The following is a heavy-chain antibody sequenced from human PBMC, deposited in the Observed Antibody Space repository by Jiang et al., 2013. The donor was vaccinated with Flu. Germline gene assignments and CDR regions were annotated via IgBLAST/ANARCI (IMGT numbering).Heavy chain of an antibody. CDR1: GYTFTTYY. Sequence: SGAEVKKPGASVKVSCKASGYTFTTYYIHWVRQAPGQGLEWMGMFNPGGGGTIYAQQFRGRVTMPRDTSTTTVYMELSSLRSDDTAVYYCARGLHAGSYFNFDYWGQGALVIVSS. V-gene: IGHV1-46*01. J-gene: IGHJ4*02. CDR3: ARGLHAGSYFNFDY. D-gene: IGHD3-10*01. CDR2: FNPGGGGT.